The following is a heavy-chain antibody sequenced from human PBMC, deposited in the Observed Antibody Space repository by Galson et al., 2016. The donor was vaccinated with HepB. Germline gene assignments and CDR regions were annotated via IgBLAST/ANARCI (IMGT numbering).Heavy chain of an antibody. J-gene: IGHJ4*02. V-gene: IGHV3-48*03. CDR2: ITRSADLI. Sequence: SLRLSCAASGFSFSSYAMNWVRPAPGKGLEWIAYITRSADLIYYADSVKGRFTTSRDNAHNSLYLQMDSLRAEDSAIYFCTRDIERVGATLYFDYWGRGTLVTVSS. CDR3: TRDIERVGATLYFDY. D-gene: IGHD1-26*01. CDR1: GFSFSSYA.